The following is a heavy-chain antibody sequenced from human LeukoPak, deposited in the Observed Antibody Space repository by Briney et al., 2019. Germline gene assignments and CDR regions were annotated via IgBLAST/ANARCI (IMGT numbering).Heavy chain of an antibody. CDR3: AADYYYDSSGYYPFDH. J-gene: IGHJ4*02. D-gene: IGHD3-22*01. V-gene: IGHV3-21*01. Sequence: KSGGSLRLSCAASGFTFSSYGMSWVRQAPGKGLEWVSSISSSSSYIYYADSVKGRFTISRDNAKNSLYLQMNSLRAEDTAVYYCAADYYYDSSGYYPFDHWGQGTLVTVSS. CDR2: ISSSSSYI. CDR1: GFTFSSYG.